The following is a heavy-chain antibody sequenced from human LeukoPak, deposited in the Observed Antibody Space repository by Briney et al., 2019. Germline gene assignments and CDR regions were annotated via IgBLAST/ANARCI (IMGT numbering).Heavy chain of an antibody. CDR3: ARDYYGSGSYAYYYYHMDV. V-gene: IGHV4-61*02. CDR1: GGSISSGSYY. D-gene: IGHD3-10*01. J-gene: IGHJ6*03. Sequence: SETLSLTCTVSGGSISSGSYYWSWIRQPAGKGLEWIGRIYTSGSTNYNPSLKSRVTISVDTSKNQFSLKLSSVTAADTAVYSCARDYYGSGSYAYYYYHMDVWGKGTTVTVSS. CDR2: IYTSGST.